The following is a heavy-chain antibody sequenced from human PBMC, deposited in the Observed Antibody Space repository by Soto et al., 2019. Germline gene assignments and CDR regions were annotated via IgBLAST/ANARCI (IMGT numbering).Heavy chain of an antibody. D-gene: IGHD3-3*01. CDR3: VRNYDFWSGSDL. Sequence: PVQPLKISCKCSLYSFTSYWISLVLKLPVKFLEWMWIICPGESETRYSPSFKGQVTISADKSISTAYLQWSSLKASDTAMYYCVRNYDFWSGSDLWGKGTTVTVSS. V-gene: IGHV5-51*01. CDR1: LYSFTSYW. J-gene: IGHJ6*04. CDR2: ICPGESET.